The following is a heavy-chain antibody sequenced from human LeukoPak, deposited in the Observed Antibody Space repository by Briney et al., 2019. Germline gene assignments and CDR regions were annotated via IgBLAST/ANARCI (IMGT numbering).Heavy chain of an antibody. V-gene: IGHV4-59*01. J-gene: IGHJ1*01. CDR3: ARVGYYYDSSGYQSEYFQH. CDR2: IYYSGSA. Sequence: SETLSLTCTVSGGSFSTYYWSWIRQPPGKGLEWIGYIYYSGSANYNPSLKSRVTISVDTSKNQFSLKLSSVTAADTAVYYCARVGYYYDSSGYQSEYFQHWGQGTLVTVSS. D-gene: IGHD3-22*01. CDR1: GGSFSTYY.